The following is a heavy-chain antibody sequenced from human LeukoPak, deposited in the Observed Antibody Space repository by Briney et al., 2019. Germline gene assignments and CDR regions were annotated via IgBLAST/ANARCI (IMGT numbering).Heavy chain of an antibody. CDR1: GGSISSGAYY. D-gene: IGHD3-10*01. CDR3: ARAPYITMVRGVASTPFDY. V-gene: IGHV4-31*03. Sequence: PSETLSLTCTVSGGSISSGAYYWSWIRQHPGKGLEWIVYIYYSGSAYYNLSLKSRVTISIDTSKNQFSLKLSSVTAADTAVYYCARAPYITMVRGVASTPFDYWGQGTLVTVSS. CDR2: IYYSGSA. J-gene: IGHJ4*02.